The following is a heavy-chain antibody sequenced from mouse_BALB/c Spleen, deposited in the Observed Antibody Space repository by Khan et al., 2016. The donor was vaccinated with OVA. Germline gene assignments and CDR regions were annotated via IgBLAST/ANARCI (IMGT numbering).Heavy chain of an antibody. Sequence: LLLEESGPGLVKPSQTLSLTCSVTGDSITSGYWNWIRKFPGNKLDYMGYISYSGNTYYNPSLKSRISITRDTSKNQYYLQLNSVTTEDTATYYCACELRGFAYWGQGTLVTVSA. V-gene: IGHV3-8*02. J-gene: IGHJ3*01. CDR2: ISYSGNT. CDR3: ACELRGFAY. CDR1: GDSITSGY. D-gene: IGHD1-1*01.